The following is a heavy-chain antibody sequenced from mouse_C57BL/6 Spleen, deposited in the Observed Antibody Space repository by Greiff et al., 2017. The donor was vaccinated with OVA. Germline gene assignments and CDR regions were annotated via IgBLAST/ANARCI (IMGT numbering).Heavy chain of an antibody. Sequence: VQLQQPGAELVKPGASVKLSCKASGYTFTSYWMPWVKQRPGQGLEWIGMIHPNSGSTNYNEKFKSKATLTVDKSSSTAYMQLSSLTSYDAAVYYYASDYYGWFAYWGQGTLVTVSA. J-gene: IGHJ3*01. CDR1: GYTFTSYW. CDR2: IHPNSGST. CDR3: ASDYYGWFAY. D-gene: IGHD1-1*01. V-gene: IGHV1-64*01.